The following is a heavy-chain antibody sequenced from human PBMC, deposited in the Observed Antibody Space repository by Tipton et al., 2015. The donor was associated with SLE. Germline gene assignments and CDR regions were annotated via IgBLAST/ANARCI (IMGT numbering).Heavy chain of an antibody. Sequence: TLSLTCTVTGGSISSYYWSWIRQSPGKGLEWIGFIYYTGSTTYNPSLKSRVTISVDMSKNQFSLKLSSVTAADTAVYYCARGLFPWDLFYWGQGTLVTVSS. D-gene: IGHD1-26*01. V-gene: IGHV4-59*12. CDR3: ARGLFPWDLFY. CDR2: IYYTGST. CDR1: GGSISSYY. J-gene: IGHJ4*02.